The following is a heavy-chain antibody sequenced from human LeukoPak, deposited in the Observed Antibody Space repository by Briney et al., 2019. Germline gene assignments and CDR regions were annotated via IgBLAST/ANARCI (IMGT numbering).Heavy chain of an antibody. D-gene: IGHD3-22*01. Sequence: SQTLSLTCAISGDSVSSKNTALNWIRQSPSRGLEWLGSTYYSSKWYYDYAVSVKSRITISPDTPKNQFSLHLNSVTPEDTALYYCASGSYYLGFNSWGQGTLVTVSS. V-gene: IGHV6-1*01. CDR1: GDSVSSKNTA. J-gene: IGHJ4*02. CDR2: TYYSSKWYY. CDR3: ASGSYYLGFNS.